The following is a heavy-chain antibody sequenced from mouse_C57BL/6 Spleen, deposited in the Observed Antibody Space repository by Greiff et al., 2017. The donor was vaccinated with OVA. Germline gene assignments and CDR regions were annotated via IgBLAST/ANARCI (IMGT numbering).Heavy chain of an antibody. Sequence: EVKLMESGPELVKPGASVKMSCKASGYTFTDYNMHWVKQSHGKSLEWIGYINPNNGGTSYNQKFKGKATLTVNKSSSTAYMELRSLTSEDSAVYYCARFITTVGYFDYWGQGTTLTVSS. CDR1: GYTFTDYN. D-gene: IGHD1-1*01. V-gene: IGHV1-22*01. CDR2: INPNNGGT. J-gene: IGHJ2*01. CDR3: ARFITTVGYFDY.